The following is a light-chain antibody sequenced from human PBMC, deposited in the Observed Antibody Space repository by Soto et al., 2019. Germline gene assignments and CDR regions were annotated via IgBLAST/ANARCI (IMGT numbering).Light chain of an antibody. CDR3: PHCMDYSWT. CDR2: KSS. J-gene: IGKJ1*01. V-gene: IGKV1-5*03. CDR1: QSLTMW. Sequence: DIHMTQSPSTLSASVGDRVTITCRASQSLTMWLAWYQQKPGKPPYLLICKSSSLGSGVPSRFSGSGSWTEFTLTIITLRPDEFSCYSCPHCMDYSWTFGQGTKVEVK.